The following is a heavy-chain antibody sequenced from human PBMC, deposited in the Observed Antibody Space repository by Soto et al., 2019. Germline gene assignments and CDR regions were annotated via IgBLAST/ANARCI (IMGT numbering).Heavy chain of an antibody. J-gene: IGHJ5*02. CDR3: ARDMTTVTTSWFDP. CDR1: GFSFGDYA. CDR2: ISRNSDTI. Sequence: EGQLVESGGGLVQHGRSLRLSCGASGFSFGDYAMHWVRQAPGKGLEWVSGISRNSDTIVYADSVKGRFTISRDNARNSLYLKMNSLRAEDTAFYYCARDMTTVTTSWFDPWGQGTLVSVSS. V-gene: IGHV3-9*01. D-gene: IGHD4-17*01.